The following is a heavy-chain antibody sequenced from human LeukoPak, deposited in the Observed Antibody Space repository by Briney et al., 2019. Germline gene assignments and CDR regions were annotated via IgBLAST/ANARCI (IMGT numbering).Heavy chain of an antibody. D-gene: IGHD3-22*01. CDR1: GFTFDDYA. CDR2: ISWNSGSI. J-gene: IGHJ4*02. V-gene: IGHV3-9*01. Sequence: GGSLRLSCAASGFTFDDYAMHWVRQAPGKGLEWVSGISWNSGSIGYADSVKGRFTISRDSSKNTLYLQMNSLRAEDTAVYYCARGGQVVSYWGQGTLVTVSS. CDR3: ARGGQVVSY.